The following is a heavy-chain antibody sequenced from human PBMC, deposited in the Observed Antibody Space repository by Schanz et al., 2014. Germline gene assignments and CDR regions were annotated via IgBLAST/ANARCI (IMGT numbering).Heavy chain of an antibody. Sequence: QGQLVQSGAEVKKPGASVKVSCKASGYTFTSYGITWVRQAPGQGLEWMGWISAYNGHTTYAQKFQGRVTMTTGTSTSTAYMELRNVRYDDTAMYYCARGIPYCSSTSCSGLDAYDVWGRGTLVTVSS. D-gene: IGHD2-2*01. CDR1: GYTFTSYG. CDR3: ARGIPYCSSTSCSGLDAYDV. CDR2: ISAYNGHT. V-gene: IGHV1-18*01. J-gene: IGHJ3*01.